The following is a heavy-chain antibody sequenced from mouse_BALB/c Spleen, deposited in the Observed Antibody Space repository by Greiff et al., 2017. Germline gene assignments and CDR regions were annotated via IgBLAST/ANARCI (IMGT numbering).Heavy chain of an antibody. CDR2: IDPSDSET. CDR3: ARTDYGVDY. D-gene: IGHD1-1*02. CDR1: GYTFTSYW. Sequence: QVQLQQPGAELVKPGAPVKLSCKASGYTFTSYWMNWVKQRPGRGLEWIGRIDPSDSETHYNQKFKDKATLTVDKSSSTAYIQLSSLTAEDAAVYCCARTDYGVDYWGQGTTLTVSS. J-gene: IGHJ2*01. V-gene: IGHV1-69*02.